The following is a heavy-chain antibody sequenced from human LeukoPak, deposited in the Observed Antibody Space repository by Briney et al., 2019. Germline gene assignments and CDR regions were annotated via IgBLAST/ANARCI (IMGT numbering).Heavy chain of an antibody. V-gene: IGHV4-34*01. Sequence: SETLSLTCAVYGGSLSGYYWSWIRQPPGKGLEWIGEINHSGSTNYNPSLKSRVTISVDTSKNQFSLKLSSVTAADTAVYYCAVSPGIAAAGTGYMDVWGKGTTVTVSS. CDR1: GGSLSGYY. CDR3: AVSPGIAAAGTGYMDV. J-gene: IGHJ6*03. CDR2: INHSGST. D-gene: IGHD6-13*01.